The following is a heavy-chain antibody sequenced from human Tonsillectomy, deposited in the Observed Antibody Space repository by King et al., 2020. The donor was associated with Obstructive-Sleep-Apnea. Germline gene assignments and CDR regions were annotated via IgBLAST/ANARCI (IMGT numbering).Heavy chain of an antibody. CDR1: GHSFLNYW. J-gene: IGHJ3*02. CDR3: ASPGTTWYGTFNI. V-gene: IGHV5-51*01. D-gene: IGHD2-15*01. CDR2: IFPDDSDT. Sequence: QLVQSGAEVRKPGESLKISCKGSGHSFLNYWIGWVRQMPGKGLEWMGIIFPDDSDTRYSPSFQGQVTISVDKSISTAYLQWSSLQASDTAMYYCASPGTTWYGTFNIWGQGTMVTVSS.